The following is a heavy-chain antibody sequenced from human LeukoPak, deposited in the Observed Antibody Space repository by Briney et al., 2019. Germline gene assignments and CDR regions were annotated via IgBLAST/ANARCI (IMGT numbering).Heavy chain of an antibody. D-gene: IGHD3-22*01. CDR1: GYTFTSYG. J-gene: IGHJ4*02. V-gene: IGHV1-18*01. Sequence: ASVKVSCKAFGYTFTSYGISWVRQAPGQGLEWMGWISAYNGNTNYAQKLQGRVTMTTDTSTSTAYMELRSLRSDYTAVYYCARDYYDSSGYYLFDYWGQGTLVTVSS. CDR2: ISAYNGNT. CDR3: ARDYYDSSGYYLFDY.